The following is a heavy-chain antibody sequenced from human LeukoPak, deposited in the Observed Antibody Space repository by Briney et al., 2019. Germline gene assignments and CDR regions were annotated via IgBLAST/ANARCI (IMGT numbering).Heavy chain of an antibody. V-gene: IGHV1-69*13. CDR2: IIPIFGTA. CDR3: ARVPDNWFDP. J-gene: IGHJ5*02. D-gene: IGHD2-2*01. Sequence: SVKVSCTASGGTFSSYAISWVRQAPGQGLEWMGGIIPIFGTANYAQKFQGRVTITADESTSTAYVELSSLRSEDTAVYYCARVPDNWFDPWGQGTLVTVSS. CDR1: GGTFSSYA.